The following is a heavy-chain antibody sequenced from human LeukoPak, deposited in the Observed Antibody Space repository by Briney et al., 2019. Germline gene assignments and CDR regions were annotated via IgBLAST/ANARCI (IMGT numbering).Heavy chain of an antibody. J-gene: IGHJ3*02. V-gene: IGHV3-30-3*01. CDR3: ANTAYYDILTGYYADAFDI. CDR2: VSYDGGNE. D-gene: IGHD3-9*01. CDR1: EFTFSSYA. Sequence: GRSLRLSCTASEFTFSSYAMHWVRQAPGKGLEWVALVSYDGGNEYYADSVKGRFTISRDNSKNTLYLQMNGLRPEDTAIYYCANTAYYDILTGYYADAFDIWGQGTMVTVSS.